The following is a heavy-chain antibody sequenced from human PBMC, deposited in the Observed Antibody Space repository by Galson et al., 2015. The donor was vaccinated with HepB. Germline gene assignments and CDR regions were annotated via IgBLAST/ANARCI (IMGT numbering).Heavy chain of an antibody. Sequence: SLRLSCAASGFTFSSYAMSWVRQTPEKGLEWVSTFSGPVATTYHAASVKGRFTISSDNSKNTLSLQMNGLRADDTAVYYCAKATSGTCSGANCYYFDFWGQRALVTVSS. V-gene: IGHV3-23*01. J-gene: IGHJ4*02. CDR3: AKATSGTCSGANCYYFDF. CDR2: FSGPVATT. D-gene: IGHD2-15*01. CDR1: GFTFSSYA.